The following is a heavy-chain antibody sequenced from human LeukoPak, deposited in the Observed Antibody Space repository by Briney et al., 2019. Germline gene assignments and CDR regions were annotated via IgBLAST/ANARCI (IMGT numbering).Heavy chain of an antibody. CDR2: IIPIFGTA. Sequence: SVKVSCKASGGSFSSYAISWVRQAPGQGLEWMGGIIPIFGTANYAQKFQGRVTITADESTSTAYMELSSLRSEDTAVYYCARSGYCSGGSCYSNYYYGMDVWGKGTTVTVSS. V-gene: IGHV1-69*01. J-gene: IGHJ6*04. CDR3: ARSGYCSGGSCYSNYYYGMDV. CDR1: GGSFSSYA. D-gene: IGHD2-15*01.